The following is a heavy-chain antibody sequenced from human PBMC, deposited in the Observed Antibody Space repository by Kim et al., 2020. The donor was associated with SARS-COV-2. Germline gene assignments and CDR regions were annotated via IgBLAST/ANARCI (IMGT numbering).Heavy chain of an antibody. CDR1: GFTFSSYA. V-gene: IGHV3-30*04. CDR3: YTGYSSSWYPIDAFDI. Sequence: GRSLRLSCAASGFTFSSYAMHWVRQAPGKGLEWVAVISYDGSNKYYADSVKGRFTISRDNSKNTLYLQMNSLRAEDTAVYYCYTGYSSSWYPIDAFDIWGQGTMVTVSS. J-gene: IGHJ3*02. D-gene: IGHD6-13*01. CDR2: ISYDGSNK.